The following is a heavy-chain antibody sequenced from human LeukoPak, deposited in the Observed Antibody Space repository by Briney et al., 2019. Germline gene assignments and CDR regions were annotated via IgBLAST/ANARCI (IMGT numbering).Heavy chain of an antibody. J-gene: IGHJ6*03. CDR2: ISYDGSNK. CDR3: ARSSDFLPYYYYYMDV. CDR1: GFTFSSYA. V-gene: IGHV3-30*01. Sequence: GGSLRLSCAASGFTFSSYAMHWVRQAPGKGLEWVAVISYDGSNKYYADSVKGRFTISRDNSKNTLYLQMNSLRAEDTAVYYCARSSDFLPYYYYYMDVWGKGTTVTVSS. D-gene: IGHD3-3*01.